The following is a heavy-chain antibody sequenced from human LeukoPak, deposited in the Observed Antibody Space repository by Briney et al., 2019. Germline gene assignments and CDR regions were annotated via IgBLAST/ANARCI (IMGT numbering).Heavy chain of an antibody. CDR2: ISWNSGSI. V-gene: IGHV3-9*01. J-gene: IGHJ4*02. CDR3: ARGPRLGGGAPGNYFDY. Sequence: PGGSLRLSCAASGFTFDDYAMHWVRQAPGKGLEWVSGISWNSGSIGYADSVKGRFTISRDNSKNTLYLQMNSLRAEDTAVYYCARGPRLGGGAPGNYFDYWGQGTLVTVSS. CDR1: GFTFDDYA. D-gene: IGHD1-26*01.